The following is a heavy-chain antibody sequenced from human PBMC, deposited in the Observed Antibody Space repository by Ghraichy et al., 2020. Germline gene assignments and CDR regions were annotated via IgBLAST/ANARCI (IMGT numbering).Heavy chain of an antibody. CDR2: ISGSGGST. D-gene: IGHD2-8*01. Sequence: GGSLRLSCAASGYTCSSYVMSWVRQAPGKGLEWVSAISGSGGSTYYADSVKGRFTISRDNSKNTLYLQMNSLRAEDTAVYYCAKDKWGMDVWGQGTTVTVSS. CDR1: GYTCSSYV. CDR3: AKDKWGMDV. J-gene: IGHJ6*02. V-gene: IGHV3-23*01.